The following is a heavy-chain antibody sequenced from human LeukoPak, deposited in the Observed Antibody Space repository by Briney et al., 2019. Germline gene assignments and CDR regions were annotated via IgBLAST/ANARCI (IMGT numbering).Heavy chain of an antibody. CDR2: IIPIFGTA. D-gene: IGHD2-2*01. CDR3: ARGPVDCSSTSCYGDNWFDP. J-gene: IGHJ5*02. Sequence: GASVKVSCKASGGTLSSYAISWVRQAPGQGLEWMGGIIPIFGTANYAQKFQGRVTITADESTGTAYMELSSLRSEDTAVYYCARGPVDCSSTSCYGDNWFDPWGQGTLVTVSS. V-gene: IGHV1-69*13. CDR1: GGTLSSYA.